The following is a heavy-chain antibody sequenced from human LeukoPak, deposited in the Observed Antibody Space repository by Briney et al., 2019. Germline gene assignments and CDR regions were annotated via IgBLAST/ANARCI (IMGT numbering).Heavy chain of an antibody. CDR3: AKALGYCTNDVCWVDYMDV. V-gene: IGHV3-23*01. CDR1: RFTFSSYA. CDR2: ISGSGGST. D-gene: IGHD2-8*01. Sequence: GGSLRFSCAASRFTFSSYAMTWVRQAPGKGLEWFSAISGSGGSTYYADSVKGRFTISRDNSKNTLYLQMNSLRAEDTAVYYCAKALGYCTNDVCWVDYMDVWGKGTTVTVSS. J-gene: IGHJ6*03.